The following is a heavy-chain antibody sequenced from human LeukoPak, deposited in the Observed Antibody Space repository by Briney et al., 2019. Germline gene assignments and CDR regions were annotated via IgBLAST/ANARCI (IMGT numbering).Heavy chain of an antibody. D-gene: IGHD3-10*01. Sequence: GRSLRLSCAASGFTFSSYAVHWVRQAPGKGLEWVALISYDGSNKYYEDSVKGRFTISRDNSKNTLYLQMNSLRAEDTAVYYCARDRNYYGSRYFGMDVWGQGTTVTVSS. CDR1: GFTFSSYA. V-gene: IGHV3-30-3*01. CDR2: ISYDGSNK. CDR3: ARDRNYYGSRYFGMDV. J-gene: IGHJ6*02.